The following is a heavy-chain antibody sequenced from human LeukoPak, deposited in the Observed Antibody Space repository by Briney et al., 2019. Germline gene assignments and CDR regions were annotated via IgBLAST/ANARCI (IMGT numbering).Heavy chain of an antibody. CDR2: INHSGST. Sequence: PSETLSLTCAVYGGSFSGYYWSWIRRPPGKGLEWIGEINHSGSTNYNPSLKSRATISVDTSKNQFSLKLSSVTAADTAVYYCAREGIYQSGAFDIWGQGTMVTVSS. CDR1: GGSFSGYY. D-gene: IGHD5-12*01. CDR3: AREGIYQSGAFDI. J-gene: IGHJ3*02. V-gene: IGHV4-34*01.